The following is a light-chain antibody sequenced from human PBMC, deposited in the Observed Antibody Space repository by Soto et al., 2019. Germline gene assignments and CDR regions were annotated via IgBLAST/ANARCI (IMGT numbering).Light chain of an antibody. CDR2: DAS. CDR3: QQRRSWPWT. CDR1: SSVSAS. J-gene: IGKJ1*01. V-gene: IGKV3-11*01. Sequence: EIVLTQSPGTLSLSPGERATLSCRASSSVSASLAWYQQKSGQAPRLLIYDASNRAAGIPARFSGSGSGTDFTLTISSPEPEDFAVYYCQQRRSWPWTFGQGTKVEIK.